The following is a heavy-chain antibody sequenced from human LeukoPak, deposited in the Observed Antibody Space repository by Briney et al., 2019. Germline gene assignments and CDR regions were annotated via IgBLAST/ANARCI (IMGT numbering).Heavy chain of an antibody. CDR2: IYYSGST. CDR1: GGSISSYY. CDR3: AREYSSSWYGGHFDY. D-gene: IGHD6-13*01. Sequence: SETLSLTCTVSGGSISSYYWSWIRQPPGKGLEWIGYIYYSGSTNYNPSLKSRVTISVDTSKNQFSLKLSSVTAADTAVYYCAREYSSSWYGGHFDYWGQGTLVTVSS. J-gene: IGHJ4*02. V-gene: IGHV4-59*12.